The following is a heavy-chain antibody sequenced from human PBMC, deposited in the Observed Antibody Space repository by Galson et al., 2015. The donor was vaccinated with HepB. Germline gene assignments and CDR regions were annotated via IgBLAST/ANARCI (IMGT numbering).Heavy chain of an antibody. D-gene: IGHD3-22*01. CDR3: AKDPGGGYYSYYFDY. Sequence: SLRLSCAASGFTFSSYGMHWVRQAPGKGLEWVAVISYDGSNKYYADSVKGRFTISRDNSKNTLYLQMNSLRAEDTAVYYCAKDPGGGYYSYYFDYWGQGTLVTVSS. CDR2: ISYDGSNK. CDR1: GFTFSSYG. J-gene: IGHJ4*02. V-gene: IGHV3-30*18.